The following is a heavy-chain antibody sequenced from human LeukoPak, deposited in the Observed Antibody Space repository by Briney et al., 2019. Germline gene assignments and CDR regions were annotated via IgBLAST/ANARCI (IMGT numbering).Heavy chain of an antibody. V-gene: IGHV3-23*01. Sequence: HAGGPLRLSCAASGFTFSSYAMSWVRQAPGKGLEWISVISGSGGTTYYADSVKGRFTISRDNSKNTLYLQMNSLRAEDTAVYYCAKAIDYGDGNYFDYWGQGTLVTVSS. CDR2: ISGSGGTT. D-gene: IGHD4-17*01. CDR3: AKAIDYGDGNYFDY. CDR1: GFTFSSYA. J-gene: IGHJ4*02.